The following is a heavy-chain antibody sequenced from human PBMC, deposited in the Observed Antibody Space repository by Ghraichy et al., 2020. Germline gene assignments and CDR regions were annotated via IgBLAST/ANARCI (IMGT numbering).Heavy chain of an antibody. CDR1: GGSFSGYY. CDR2: INHSGNT. D-gene: IGHD6-13*01. V-gene: IGHV4-34*01. J-gene: IGHJ4*02. CDR3: ARDLQQLVQGFYY. Sequence: SETLSLTCAVYGGSFSGYYWSWIRQPPGKGLEWIGEINHSGNTNYNPSLKSRVTISVDMPKNQFSLKLSSVTAADTAVYYCARDLQQLVQGFYYWGQGTLVTVSS.